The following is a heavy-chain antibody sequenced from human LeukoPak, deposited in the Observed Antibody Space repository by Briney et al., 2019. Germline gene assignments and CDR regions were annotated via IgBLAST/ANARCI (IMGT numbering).Heavy chain of an antibody. CDR2: INPNSGGT. CDR1: GYTFTGYY. V-gene: IGHV1-2*02. D-gene: IGHD3-10*01. CDR3: ASRSYGSGSSVYYYGMDV. J-gene: IGHJ6*02. Sequence: ASVKVSCKASGYTFTGYYMRWVRQAPGQGLEWMGWINPNSGGTNYAQKFQGRVTMTRDTSISTAYMELSRLRSDDTAVYYCASRSYGSGSSVYYYGMDVWGQGTTVTVSS.